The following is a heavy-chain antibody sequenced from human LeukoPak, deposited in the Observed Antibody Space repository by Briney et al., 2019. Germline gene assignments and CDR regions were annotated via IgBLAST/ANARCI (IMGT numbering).Heavy chain of an antibody. CDR3: ARSDYSSSWYHFSTLDAFDI. CDR1: GGSISSGSYY. Sequence: PSETLSLTCTVSGGSISSGSYYWSWIRQPAGKGLEWIGRIYTSGSTNYNPSLKSRVTISVDTSKNQFSLKLSSVTAADTAVYYCARSDYSSSWYHFSTLDAFDIWGQGTMVTVSS. D-gene: IGHD6-13*01. J-gene: IGHJ3*02. V-gene: IGHV4-61*02. CDR2: IYTSGST.